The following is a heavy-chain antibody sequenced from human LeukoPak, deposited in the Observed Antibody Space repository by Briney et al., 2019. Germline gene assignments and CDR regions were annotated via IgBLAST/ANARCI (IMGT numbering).Heavy chain of an antibody. Sequence: GGSLRLSCVVSGFTVSRHYMSWVRQPPGKGLEWVSVMYSSGTTYYADSVKGRFTISRDNSKSTAYLQMNSLRVEDTAVYYCARFMGAAGFDFWGQGTLVTVSS. D-gene: IGHD1-26*01. CDR3: ARFMGAAGFDF. CDR2: MYSSGTT. V-gene: IGHV3-66*01. CDR1: GFTVSRHY. J-gene: IGHJ4*02.